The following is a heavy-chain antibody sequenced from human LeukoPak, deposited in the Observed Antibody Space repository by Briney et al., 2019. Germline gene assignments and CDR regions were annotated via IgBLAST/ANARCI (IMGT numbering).Heavy chain of an antibody. CDR1: GFNFDHYT. V-gene: IGHV3-43*01. CDR3: AKMAGTYSTLGYYFDY. D-gene: IGHD1-26*01. J-gene: IGHJ4*02. Sequence: PGGSLRLSCAASGFNFDHYTMHWVRRAPGKGLEWVSLNSWDGRSTYYADSVKGRFTTSRDNSKNSLYLQMNSLRTEDTALYHCAKMAGTYSTLGYYFDYWGQGTLVTVSS. CDR2: NSWDGRST.